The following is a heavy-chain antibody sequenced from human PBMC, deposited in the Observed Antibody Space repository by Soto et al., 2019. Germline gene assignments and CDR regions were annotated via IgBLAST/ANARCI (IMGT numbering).Heavy chain of an antibody. CDR2: INSDGSST. CDR3: ARDYVRYFGWKPSAIDF. Sequence: GGSLRLSCAASGFTFSSYWMHWVRQAPGKGLVWVSRINSDGSSTSYADSVKGRFTISRDNAKNTLYLQMNSLRAEDTAVYYCARDYVRYFGWKPSAIDFWCQGTMVTVSS. D-gene: IGHD3-9*01. J-gene: IGHJ3*01. CDR1: GFTFSSYW. V-gene: IGHV3-74*01.